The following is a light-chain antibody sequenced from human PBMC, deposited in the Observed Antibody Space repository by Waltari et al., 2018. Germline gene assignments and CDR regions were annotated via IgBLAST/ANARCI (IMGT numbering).Light chain of an antibody. Sequence: DIQMNQSPSTLSASVGDRVTITCRASQSISSWLAWYQQKPGKAPKLLIYKASSLESGVPSRFSGSGSGTEFTLTISSLQPDDFATYYCQQYNSYSPSWTFGQGTKVEIK. CDR2: KAS. J-gene: IGKJ1*01. CDR3: QQYNSYSPSWT. V-gene: IGKV1-5*03. CDR1: QSISSW.